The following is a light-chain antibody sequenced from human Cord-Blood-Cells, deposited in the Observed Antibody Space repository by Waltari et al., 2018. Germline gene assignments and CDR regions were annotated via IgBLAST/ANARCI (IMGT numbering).Light chain of an antibody. CDR2: EGS. J-gene: IGLJ2*01. Sequence: QSALTQPASVSASPGQSITITCTASSSDVGRYNLVSWYQQHPGKAPKRVIYEGSKRPSGVSNRFSGSKSGNTASLTISGLQAEDEADYYCCSYAGSSTLFGGGTKLTVL. V-gene: IGLV2-23*01. CDR3: CSYAGSSTL. CDR1: SSDVGRYNL.